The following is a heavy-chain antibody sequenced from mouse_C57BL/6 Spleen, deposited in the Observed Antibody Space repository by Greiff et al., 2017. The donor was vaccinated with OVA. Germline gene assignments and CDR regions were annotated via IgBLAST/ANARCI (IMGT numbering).Heavy chain of an antibody. V-gene: IGHV5-17*01. Sequence: DVQLQESGGGLVKPGGSLKLSCAASGFTFSDYGMHWVRQAPEKGLEWVAYISSGSSTIYYADTVKGRFTISRDNAKNTLFLQMTSLRSEDTAMYYCARGAVVEYYFDYWGQGTTLTVSS. D-gene: IGHD1-1*01. CDR1: GFTFSDYG. J-gene: IGHJ2*01. CDR3: ARGAVVEYYFDY. CDR2: ISSGSSTI.